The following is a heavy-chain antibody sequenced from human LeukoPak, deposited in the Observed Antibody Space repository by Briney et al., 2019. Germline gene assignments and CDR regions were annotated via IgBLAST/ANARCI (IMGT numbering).Heavy chain of an antibody. J-gene: IGHJ4*02. CDR2: IYPGDSDT. CDR3: ARQDRYYYDSRYFDY. D-gene: IGHD3-22*01. Sequence: RGESLKISCKGSGYSFTSYWIGWVRQMPGKGLEWMGIIYPGDSDTRYSPSFQGQVTISADKSISTAYLQWSSLKASDTAMYYCARQDRYYYDSRYFDYWGQGTLVTVSS. CDR1: GYSFTSYW. V-gene: IGHV5-51*01.